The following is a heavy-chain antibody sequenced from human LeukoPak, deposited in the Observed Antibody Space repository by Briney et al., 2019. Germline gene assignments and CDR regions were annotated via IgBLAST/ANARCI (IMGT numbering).Heavy chain of an antibody. CDR2: MSTDGNIK. Sequence: TGGSLRLSCSASGSIFSSYVIHWVRQAPGKGLEWVAVMSTDGNIKIYTDSVKGRFTISRDNSKNTLYLQMNRLRSDDTAVYYCARDPVPADPDYFDYWGQGTLVTVSS. CDR1: GSIFSSYV. V-gene: IGHV3-30-3*01. CDR3: ARDPVPADPDYFDY. J-gene: IGHJ4*02. D-gene: IGHD2-2*01.